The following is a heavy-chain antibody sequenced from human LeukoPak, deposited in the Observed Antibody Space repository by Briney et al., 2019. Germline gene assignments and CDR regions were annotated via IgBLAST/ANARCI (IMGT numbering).Heavy chain of an antibody. CDR2: ITNGGSTI. CDR3: ARSIGLTGGGVDV. Sequence: GGSLRLSCAASGFTFSDYNMNWVRQAPGKGLEWVSYITNGGSTIHHADSVKGRFAISRDNAKETLYLQMNSLRAEDTAVYYCARSIGLTGGGVDVWGQGTTVTVSS. CDR1: GFTFSDYN. V-gene: IGHV3-11*01. J-gene: IGHJ6*02. D-gene: IGHD3-9*01.